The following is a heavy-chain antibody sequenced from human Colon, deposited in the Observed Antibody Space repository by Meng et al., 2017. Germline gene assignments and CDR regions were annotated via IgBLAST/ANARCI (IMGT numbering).Heavy chain of an antibody. CDR1: GGSISSGDYY. Sequence: QVQLQESGPGLVQPSQTLSLTCTVSGGSISSGDYYWSWIRQPPGKGLEWIGYIYYSGSTYSNASLKSRVTISIDRSKNQFSLKLSSVTAADTAVYYCARHQNGGTYPLDYWGQGTLVTVSS. D-gene: IGHD3-16*02. J-gene: IGHJ4*02. CDR3: ARHQNGGTYPLDY. CDR2: IYYSGST. V-gene: IGHV4-30-4*01.